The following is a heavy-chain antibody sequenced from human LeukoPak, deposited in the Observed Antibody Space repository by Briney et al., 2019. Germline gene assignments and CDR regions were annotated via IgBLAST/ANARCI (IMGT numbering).Heavy chain of an antibody. CDR3: AISTYSSSPS. CDR2: IKPDGSDK. D-gene: IGHD6-6*01. CDR1: GFTFSSDW. Sequence: GGSLRLSCAVSGFTFSSDWMTWVRQAPGKGLEWVANIKPDGSDKYYVDSVEGRFTISRDNAKNSLYLQMNSLRAEDTAVYYCAISTYSSSPSWGQGTLVTVSS. J-gene: IGHJ5*02. V-gene: IGHV3-7*01.